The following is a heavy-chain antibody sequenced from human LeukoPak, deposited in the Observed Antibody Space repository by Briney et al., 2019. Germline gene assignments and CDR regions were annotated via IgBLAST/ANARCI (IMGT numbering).Heavy chain of an antibody. CDR3: ARREGDYGNYYYGMDV. V-gene: IGHV1-69*13. CDR1: GGTFSSYA. Sequence: ASVKVSCKASGGTFSSYAISWVRQAPGQGLEWMGGIIPIFGTANYAQKFQGRVTITADESTSTAYMELSSLRSEDTAVYYCARREGDYGNYYYGMDVWGQGTTVTVSS. J-gene: IGHJ6*02. D-gene: IGHD4-17*01. CDR2: IIPIFGTA.